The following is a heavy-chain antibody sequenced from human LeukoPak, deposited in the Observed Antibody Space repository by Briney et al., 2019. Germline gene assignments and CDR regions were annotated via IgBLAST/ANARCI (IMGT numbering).Heavy chain of an antibody. CDR1: GFTFDDYA. V-gene: IGHV3-9*01. D-gene: IGHD6-13*01. CDR2: ISWNSGSI. J-gene: IGHJ5*02. Sequence: SLRLSCAASGFTFDDYAMHWVRQAPGKGLEWVSGISWNSGSIGYADSVKGRFTISRDNAKNSLYLQMNSLRAEDTALYYCAKDPVPYSSSWYQNWFDPWGQGTLVTASS. CDR3: AKDPVPYSSSWYQNWFDP.